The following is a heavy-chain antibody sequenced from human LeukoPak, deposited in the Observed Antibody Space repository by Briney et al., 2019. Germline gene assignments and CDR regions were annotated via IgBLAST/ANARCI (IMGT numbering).Heavy chain of an antibody. Sequence: GGSLRLSCAASGFTFSIYSMNWVRQAPGKGLEWVSFISGSSSSTFYADSVKGRFTVSRDNAKNSLYLQMNSLRAEDTAVYYCAKSVTAAGTYAFDIWGQGTVVTVSS. D-gene: IGHD6-13*01. CDR2: ISGSSSST. CDR1: GFTFSIYS. V-gene: IGHV3-48*01. J-gene: IGHJ3*02. CDR3: AKSVTAAGTYAFDI.